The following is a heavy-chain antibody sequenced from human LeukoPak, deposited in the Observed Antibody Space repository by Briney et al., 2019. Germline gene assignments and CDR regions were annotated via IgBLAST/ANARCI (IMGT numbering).Heavy chain of an antibody. V-gene: IGHV3-15*01. CDR3: TTPSSYYYDSIDY. CDR2: IKSKTDGWTT. CDR1: GFTFSNAW. D-gene: IGHD3-22*01. Sequence: PGGSLRLSCAASGFTFSNAWMSWVRQAPGKGLEWVGRIKSKTDGWTTDYAAPVKGRFTISRDDSKNTLYLQMNSLKTEDTAVYYCTTPSSYYYDSIDYWGQGTLVTVSS. J-gene: IGHJ4*02.